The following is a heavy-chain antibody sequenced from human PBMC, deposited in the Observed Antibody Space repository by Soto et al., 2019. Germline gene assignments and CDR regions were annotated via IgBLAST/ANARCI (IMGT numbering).Heavy chain of an antibody. D-gene: IGHD1-26*01. CDR2: IIPIFGTA. Sequence: GASVKVSCKASGGTFSSYAISWVRQAPGQGLEWMGGIIPIFGTANYAQKFQGRVTITADESTSTAYMELSSLRSEDTAVYYCATGGHYYYYYGMDVWGQGTTVTVSS. J-gene: IGHJ6*02. CDR1: GGTFSSYA. CDR3: ATGGHYYYYYGMDV. V-gene: IGHV1-69*13.